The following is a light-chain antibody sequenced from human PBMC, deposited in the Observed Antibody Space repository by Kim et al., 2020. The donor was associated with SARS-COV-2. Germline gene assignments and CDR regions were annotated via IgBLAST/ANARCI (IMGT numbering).Light chain of an antibody. CDR2: YLSGSGK. J-gene: IGLJ2*01. Sequence: LTCELRDGIECGIHKVYVVQQKPGGRPRYVLYYLSGSGKGQGSGVPSRFSGSKGASANTGILLMSGLQSEDEGGYYCMIWPRNAVLFGGGTQLTVL. CDR1: DGIECGIHK. V-gene: IGLV5-37*01. CDR3: MIWPRNAVL.